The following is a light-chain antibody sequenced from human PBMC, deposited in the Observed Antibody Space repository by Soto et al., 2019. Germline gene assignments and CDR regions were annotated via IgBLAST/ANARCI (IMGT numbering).Light chain of an antibody. CDR2: DTS. CDR3: QQYNECPPLT. CDR1: QSVSGN. Sequence: EIVITQSPATLSVSPGERATLSCRASQSVSGNLAWYQQKPGQAPRLLSYDTSTRATDIPARFSGSGSGTEFTLTISNLQSEDFAVYYCQQYNECPPLTFGGGTKVDIK. J-gene: IGKJ4*01. V-gene: IGKV3-15*01.